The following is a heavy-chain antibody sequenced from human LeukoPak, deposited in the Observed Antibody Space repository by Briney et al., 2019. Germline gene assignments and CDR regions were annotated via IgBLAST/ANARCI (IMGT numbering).Heavy chain of an antibody. CDR2: VNWNSGGI. CDR3: AKVRAPLSGNSYYFDY. J-gene: IGHJ4*02. CDR1: GFTFDDYA. Sequence: GGSLRLSCAASGFTFDDYAMHWVRQAPGKGLEGVSGVNWNSGGIAYAYAVKGRFTISRDTAKASLYLQMNSLRPEDTALYYCAKVRAPLSGNSYYFDYWGQGTLVTVSS. D-gene: IGHD1-26*01. V-gene: IGHV3-9*01.